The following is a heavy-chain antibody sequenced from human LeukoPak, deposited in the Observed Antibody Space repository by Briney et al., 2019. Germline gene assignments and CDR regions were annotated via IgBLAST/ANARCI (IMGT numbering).Heavy chain of an antibody. V-gene: IGHV4-34*01. CDR3: ARGRRGFGELLPYYYYDMDV. J-gene: IGHJ6*02. CDR1: GGSFSGYY. Sequence: PSETLTLTCAVYGGSFSGYYWSWIRQPPGKGLEWTGEISHSGSTNYNPSLKSRVTISVDTSKNQFSLKLSSVTAADTAVYYFARGRRGFGELLPYYYYDMDVWGQGTTVTVSS. D-gene: IGHD3-10*01. CDR2: ISHSGST.